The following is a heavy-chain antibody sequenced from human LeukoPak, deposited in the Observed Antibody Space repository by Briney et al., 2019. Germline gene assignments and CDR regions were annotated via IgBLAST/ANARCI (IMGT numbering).Heavy chain of an antibody. V-gene: IGHV1-3*01. D-gene: IGHD4-17*01. J-gene: IGHJ6*02. Sequence: ASVKVSCKASGYILSRYAMNWVRQAPGQRLEWMGWINAGNGNTKYSQKFQSRVTITRDTSASTAYMELSSLRSEGTAVYYCARAALVGGDPRLFYYSYGMDVWGQGTTVTVSS. CDR1: GYILSRYA. CDR3: ARAALVGGDPRLFYYSYGMDV. CDR2: INAGNGNT.